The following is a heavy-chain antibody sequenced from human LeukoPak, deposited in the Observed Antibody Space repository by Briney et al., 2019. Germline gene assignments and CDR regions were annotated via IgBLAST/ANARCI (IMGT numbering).Heavy chain of an antibody. Sequence: GASVKVSCKASGGTFSSYAISWVRQAPGQGLEWMGGIIPIFGTANYAQKFQGRVTITTDESTSTAYMELSSLRSEDTAVYYCARDGIDYYDSSGYCPSFDYWGQGTLVTVSS. CDR2: IIPIFGTA. J-gene: IGHJ4*02. V-gene: IGHV1-69*05. CDR3: ARDGIDYYDSSGYCPSFDY. D-gene: IGHD3-22*01. CDR1: GGTFSSYA.